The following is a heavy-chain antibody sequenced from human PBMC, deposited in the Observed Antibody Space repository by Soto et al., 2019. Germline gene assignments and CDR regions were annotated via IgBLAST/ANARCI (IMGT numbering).Heavy chain of an antibody. CDR3: AKAYQGEPSNYYFDY. Sequence: GGSLRLSCAASGFTFSSYGMHWVRQAPGKGLEWVAVISYDGSNKYYADSVKGRFTISRDNSKNTLYLQMNSLRAEDTAVYYCAKAYQGEPSNYYFDYWGQGTLVTVSS. CDR2: ISYDGSNK. V-gene: IGHV3-30*18. D-gene: IGHD3-16*01. CDR1: GFTFSSYG. J-gene: IGHJ4*02.